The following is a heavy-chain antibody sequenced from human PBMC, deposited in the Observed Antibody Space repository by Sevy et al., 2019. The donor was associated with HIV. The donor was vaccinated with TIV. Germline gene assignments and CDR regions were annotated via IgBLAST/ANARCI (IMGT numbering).Heavy chain of an antibody. Sequence: ASVKVSCKASGYSFTNYIMYWVRRAPGQGLEWMGWVNTRTGDTKYSEKFQGRVSITRDTSASISHMDLRGLKSEDTAVYYCARDFCSGGSCYSAFVYWGQGTLVTVSS. CDR1: GYSFTNYI. V-gene: IGHV1-3*04. CDR2: VNTRTGDT. CDR3: ARDFCSGGSCYSAFVY. J-gene: IGHJ4*02. D-gene: IGHD2-15*01.